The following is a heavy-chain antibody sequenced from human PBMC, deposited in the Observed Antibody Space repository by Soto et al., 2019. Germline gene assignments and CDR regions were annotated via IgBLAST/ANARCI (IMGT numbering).Heavy chain of an antibody. CDR2: ISGSGGDT. CDR1: GFTLSIFA. V-gene: IGHV3-23*01. D-gene: IGHD5-18*01. CDR3: AGPGYSSQDY. Sequence: GGSLRLSCVASGFTLSIFALSWVRQAPWKGLEWVSAISGSGGDTDYADSVKGRFTISRDNSKSTLYLQLNSLRVEDTAVYYCAGPGYSSQDYWGQGTLVTVSA. J-gene: IGHJ4*02.